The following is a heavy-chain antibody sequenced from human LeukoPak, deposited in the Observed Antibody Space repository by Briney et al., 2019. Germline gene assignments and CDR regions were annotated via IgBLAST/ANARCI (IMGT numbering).Heavy chain of an antibody. V-gene: IGHV3-33*06. Sequence: PGGSLRLSCAAPGFTFSSYGMHWVRQAPGKGPECVAVIWYDGSNKYYADSVKGRFTISRDNSKNTLYLQINSLRSADTAVYYCAKDSYYDSSGYYRWGQGTLVTVSS. CDR1: GFTFSSYG. D-gene: IGHD3-22*01. J-gene: IGHJ4*02. CDR3: AKDSYYDSSGYYR. CDR2: IWYDGSNK.